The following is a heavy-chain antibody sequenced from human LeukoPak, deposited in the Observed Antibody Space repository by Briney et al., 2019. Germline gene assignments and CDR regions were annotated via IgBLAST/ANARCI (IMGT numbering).Heavy chain of an antibody. CDR1: GGSISSYY. J-gene: IGHJ4*02. D-gene: IGHD3-22*01. CDR2: IYYSGST. V-gene: IGHV4-59*01. CDR3: ARWGYFDSSGYFVVDY. Sequence: SEALSLTCTVSGGSISSYYWSWIRQPPGKGLEWIGYIYYSGSTNYNPSLKSRVTISVDTSKNHISLKMTSVTAADTATYYCARWGYFDSSGYFVVDYWGQGALVTVSS.